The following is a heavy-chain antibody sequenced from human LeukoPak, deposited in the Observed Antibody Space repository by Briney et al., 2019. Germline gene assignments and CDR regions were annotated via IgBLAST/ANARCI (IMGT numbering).Heavy chain of an antibody. CDR2: ISGSGGST. J-gene: IGHJ3*02. D-gene: IGHD3-22*01. Sequence: PGGSLRLSCAASGFTFSSYAMSWVRQAPGKGLEWVSAISGSGGSTYYADSVKGRFTISRDNSKNTLYLQMNSLRAEDTAVYYCAKDRGRTMIVVVTPLDAFDIWRQGTMVTVSS. V-gene: IGHV3-23*01. CDR3: AKDRGRTMIVVVTPLDAFDI. CDR1: GFTFSSYA.